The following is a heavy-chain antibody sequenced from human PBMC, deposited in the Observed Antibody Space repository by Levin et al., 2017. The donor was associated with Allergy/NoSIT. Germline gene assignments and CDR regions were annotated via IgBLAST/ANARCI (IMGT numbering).Heavy chain of an antibody. CDR3: ARDAADYDILTGYYLWFDP. V-gene: IGHV3-21*01. CDR1: GFTFSSYS. D-gene: IGHD3-9*01. J-gene: IGHJ5*02. CDR2: ISSSSSYI. Sequence: PGGSLRLSCAASGFTFSSYSMNWVRQAPGKGLEWVSSISSSSSYIYYADSVKGRFTISRDNAKNSLYLQMNSLRAEDTAVYYCARDAADYDILTGYYLWFDPWGQGTLVTVSS.